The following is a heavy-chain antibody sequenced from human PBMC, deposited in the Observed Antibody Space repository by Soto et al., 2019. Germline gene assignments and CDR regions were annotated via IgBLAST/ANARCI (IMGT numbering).Heavy chain of an antibody. Sequence: KPSETLSLTCTVSGGSISSSSYYWGWIRQPPGKGMEWIGSIYYSGSTYYNPSLKSRVTISVDTSKNQFSLKLSSVTAADTAVYYCARRLGWFGELFNYYYYGMDVWGQGTTVTVSS. J-gene: IGHJ6*02. CDR2: IYYSGST. CDR3: ARRLGWFGELFNYYYYGMDV. CDR1: GGSISSSSYY. V-gene: IGHV4-39*01. D-gene: IGHD3-10*01.